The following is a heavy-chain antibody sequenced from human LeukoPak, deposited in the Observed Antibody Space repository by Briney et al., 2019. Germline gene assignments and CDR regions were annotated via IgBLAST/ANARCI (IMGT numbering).Heavy chain of an antibody. Sequence: PSETLSLTCTVSGGSISSYYWSWIRQPPGKGREWIGYIYYSGSTNYNPSLKSRVTISVDTSKNQFSLKLSSVTAADTAVYYCARGNGFDSSGYYYWGQGTLVTVSS. CDR1: GGSISSYY. CDR2: IYYSGST. D-gene: IGHD3-22*01. CDR3: ARGNGFDSSGYYY. J-gene: IGHJ4*02. V-gene: IGHV4-59*01.